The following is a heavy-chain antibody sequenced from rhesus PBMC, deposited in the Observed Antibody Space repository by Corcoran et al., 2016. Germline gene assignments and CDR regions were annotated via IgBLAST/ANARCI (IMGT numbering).Heavy chain of an antibody. CDR1: GGSISDSYR. J-gene: IGHJ1*01. CDR2: IYGSSMST. Sequence: QVQLQESGPGVMKPSETLSLTCAVSGGSISDSYRWSWIRQTPGKGLERIGYIYGSSMSTNYNPSLKSRVTISKDTAKNQFSLKLSSVTAADTAGYYGAREYCSGGVCYGAYFEVWGQGALVTVSA. D-gene: IGHD2-8*01. CDR3: AREYCSGGVCYGAYFEV. V-gene: IGHV4S10*01.